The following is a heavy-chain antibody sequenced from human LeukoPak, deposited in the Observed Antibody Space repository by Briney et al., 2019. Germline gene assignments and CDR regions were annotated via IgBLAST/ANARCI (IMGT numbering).Heavy chain of an antibody. CDR3: ARGRFCSSISCPQFDY. CDR2: IKHDRTET. J-gene: IGHJ4*02. D-gene: IGHD2-2*01. V-gene: IGHV3-7*01. Sequence: GGSLRLSCAASGFTFSSYWMTWVRQTPGKGLEWVANIKHDRTETYYVDSVKGRFTISRDNAKNSLSLHMNSLRAEDTAVYYCARGRFCSSISCPQFDYWGQGTLVAVSS. CDR1: GFTFSSYW.